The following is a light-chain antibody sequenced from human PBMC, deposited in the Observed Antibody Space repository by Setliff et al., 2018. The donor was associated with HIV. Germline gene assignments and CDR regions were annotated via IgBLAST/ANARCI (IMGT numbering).Light chain of an antibody. J-gene: IGLJ1*01. Sequence: QSVLTQPPSASGTPGQRVTISCSGSSSNIGSNTVNWYQQFPGTAPKLLIYSNNQRPSGVPDRFSGSKSGTSASLAISGLQSEDEADYYGAAWDDSLDGFDVFGTGTKVTVL. CDR2: SNN. CDR1: SSNIGSNT. V-gene: IGLV1-44*01. CDR3: AAWDDSLDGFDV.